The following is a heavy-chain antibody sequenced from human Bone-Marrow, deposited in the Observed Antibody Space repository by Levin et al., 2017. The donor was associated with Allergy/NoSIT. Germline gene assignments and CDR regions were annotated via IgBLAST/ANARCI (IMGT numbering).Heavy chain of an antibody. CDR1: ELTFSEVW. V-gene: IGHV3-15*01. CDR3: STFYY. J-gene: IGHJ4*02. CDR2: IKTKTDGETT. Sequence: SGESLKISCTISELTFSEVWVHWVRQAPGKGLEWVGRIKTKTDGETTDYAASVKGRFTISRDDSKATAYLQINSLKTEDTAVYYCSTFYYWGQGTLVTVSS.